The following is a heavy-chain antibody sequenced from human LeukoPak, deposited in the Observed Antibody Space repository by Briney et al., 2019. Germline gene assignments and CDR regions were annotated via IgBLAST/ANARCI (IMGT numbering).Heavy chain of an antibody. V-gene: IGHV4-4*02. CDR2: IYHSGST. Sequence: SGTLSLTCAVSGGSISNSNWWSWVRQPPGKGLEWIGEIYHSGSTNYNPSLKGRATISVDKSKNQFSLKLNSVTAADTAVYYCARYGSDYPMDYWGRGTLVTVSS. CDR3: ARYGSDYPMDY. J-gene: IGHJ4*02. CDR1: GGSISNSNW. D-gene: IGHD4-17*01.